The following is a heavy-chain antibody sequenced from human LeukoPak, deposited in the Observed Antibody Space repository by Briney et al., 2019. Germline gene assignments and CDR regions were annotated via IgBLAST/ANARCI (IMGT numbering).Heavy chain of an antibody. CDR2: IWYDGSNK. J-gene: IGHJ4*02. CDR1: GFTFSSYG. CDR3: ARDPHLPGAMVRGYFDY. V-gene: IGHV3-33*01. D-gene: IGHD5-18*01. Sequence: GGSLRLSCAASGFTFSSYGMHWVRQAPGKGLEWVAVIWYDGSNKYYADSVKGRFTISRDNSKNTLYLQMNSLRAEDTAVYYRARDPHLPGAMVRGYFDYWGQGTLVTVSS.